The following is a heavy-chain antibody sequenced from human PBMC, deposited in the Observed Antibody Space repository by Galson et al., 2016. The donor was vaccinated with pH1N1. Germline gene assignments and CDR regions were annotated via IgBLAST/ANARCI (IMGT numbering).Heavy chain of an antibody. CDR1: GYYFSNYW. CDR3: ARHFPGTIPYYFYGMGV. CDR2: IDPSDSYI. Sequence: QSGAEVKKPGESLRISCETSGYYFSNYWISWVRQMPGKGLEWMGRIDPSDSYINYNPSFEGHVTISVDKSNSTAYLQWASLKTSDTAIYYCARHFPGTIPYYFYGMGVWGQGTTVTVPS. V-gene: IGHV5-10-1*01. D-gene: IGHD3-3*01. J-gene: IGHJ6*02.